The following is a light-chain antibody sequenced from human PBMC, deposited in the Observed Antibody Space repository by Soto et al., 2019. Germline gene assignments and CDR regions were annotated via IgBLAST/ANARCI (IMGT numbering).Light chain of an antibody. CDR2: DAS. V-gene: IGKV3-20*01. CDR1: QSVSSSL. CDR3: QQYGASPCT. Sequence: DIVLTQSPGTLSLSPGERATLSCRASQSVSSSLLAWYQHKPGQAPSLLIFDASRRATGIPDRFSGSGSGTDFTLTISRLEPEDFAVYYCQQYGASPCTFGQGTKVEIK. J-gene: IGKJ1*01.